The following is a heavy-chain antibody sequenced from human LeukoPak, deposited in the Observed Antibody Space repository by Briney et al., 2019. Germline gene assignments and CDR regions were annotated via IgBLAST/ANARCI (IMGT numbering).Heavy chain of an antibody. D-gene: IGHD2-8*01. CDR3: ARVPKWYYYMDV. V-gene: IGHV3-21*01. CDR1: GFTFSSYS. CDR2: ISSSSYI. J-gene: IGHJ6*03. Sequence: GGSLRLSCAASGFTFSSYSMNWVRQAPGKGLEWVSSISSSSYIYYADSVKGRFTISRDNAKNSLYLQMNSLRAEDTAVYYCARVPKWYYYMDVWGKGTTVTVSS.